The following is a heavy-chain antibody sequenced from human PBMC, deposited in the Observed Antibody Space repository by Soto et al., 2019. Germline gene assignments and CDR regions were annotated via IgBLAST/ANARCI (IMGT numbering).Heavy chain of an antibody. CDR3: ARARVWPQPLSGSDFDY. D-gene: IGHD3-22*01. CDR2: ISYDGSNK. J-gene: IGHJ4*02. CDR1: AFTFSSYA. Sequence: QVQLVESGGGVVQPGRSLRLSCAASAFTFSSYAMHWVRQAPGKGLEWVAVISYDGSNKYYADSVNGRFTISRDNSKNTLYLQMNSLRAEDTAVYYCARARVWPQPLSGSDFDYWGQGTLVTVSS. V-gene: IGHV3-30-3*01.